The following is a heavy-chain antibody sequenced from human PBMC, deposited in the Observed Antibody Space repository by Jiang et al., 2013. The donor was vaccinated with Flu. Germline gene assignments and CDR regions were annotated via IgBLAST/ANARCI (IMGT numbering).Heavy chain of an antibody. CDR1: GYTFSSYA. D-gene: IGHD3-10*01. Sequence: QSGSELKKPGASVKVSCKASGYTFSSYAMNWVRQAPGQGLEWVGWINTNTGNPTYAQGFTGRFVFSLDTSVSTAYLQICSLKAEDTAVYYCARGYGSGSREIYYGMDVWGKGTTVTVSS. V-gene: IGHV7-4-1*01. CDR2: INTNTGNP. J-gene: IGHJ6*04. CDR3: ARGYGSGSREIYYGMDV.